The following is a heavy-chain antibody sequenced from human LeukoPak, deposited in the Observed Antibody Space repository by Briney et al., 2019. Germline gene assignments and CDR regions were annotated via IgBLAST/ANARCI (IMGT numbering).Heavy chain of an antibody. J-gene: IGHJ5*02. D-gene: IGHD5-24*01. CDR1: GGSISSYY. V-gene: IGHV4-59*01. CDR2: IYYGGST. CDR3: ARDSDGYKIEFDP. Sequence: PSETLSLTCTVSGGSISSYYWSWIRQPPGKGLEWIGYIYYGGSTNYNPSLKSRVTISADTSKNQFSLKLSSVTAADTAVYYCARDSDGYKIEFDPWGQGTLVTVSS.